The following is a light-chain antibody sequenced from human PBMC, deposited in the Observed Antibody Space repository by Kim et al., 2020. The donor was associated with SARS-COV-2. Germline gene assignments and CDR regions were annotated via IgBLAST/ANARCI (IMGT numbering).Light chain of an antibody. CDR2: GTS. CDR1: QSVAHNR. CDR3: QQYDRPPFT. Sequence: EIVLTQSPGTLSLSPGERATLSCRASQSVAHNRLAWFQQKPGQAPRLLIYGTSSRATGIPDRFSASESGTDFTLTISRLEPEDFAVYFCQQYDRPPFTFGQGTKLE. V-gene: IGKV3-20*01. J-gene: IGKJ2*01.